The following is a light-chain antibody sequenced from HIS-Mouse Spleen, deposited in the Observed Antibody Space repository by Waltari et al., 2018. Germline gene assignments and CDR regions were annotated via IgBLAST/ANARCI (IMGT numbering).Light chain of an antibody. CDR3: VLYMGSGISV. Sequence: QTVVTQEPSFSVSPGGTVTLTCGLSSGSVSTSSYPSWYQHAPGPAPRTLIYSPNTRSSGVPDRFSGSILGNKAALTITGAQADDESDYYCVLYMGSGISVFGGGTKLTVL. J-gene: IGLJ3*02. CDR1: SGSVSTSSY. V-gene: IGLV8-61*01. CDR2: SPN.